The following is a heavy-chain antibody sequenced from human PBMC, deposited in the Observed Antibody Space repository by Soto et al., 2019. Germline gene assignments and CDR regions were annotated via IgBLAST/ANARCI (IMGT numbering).Heavy chain of an antibody. CDR1: GVSISSGGYY. J-gene: IGHJ4*02. CDR3: ERVIGGDSECYFDF. CDR2: IYYSGRT. Sequence: PSETLSLTCTVSGVSISSGGYYWSWIRQHPGKGLEWIGNIYYSGRTYYNPSRKSRVILSVDTSKNHFSLTLRSVTAADSAMYYCERVIGGDSECYFDFWDTGDLV. V-gene: IGHV4-31*03. D-gene: IGHD2-21*02.